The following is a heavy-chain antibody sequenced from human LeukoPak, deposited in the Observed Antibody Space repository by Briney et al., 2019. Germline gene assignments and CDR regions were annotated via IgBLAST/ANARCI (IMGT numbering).Heavy chain of an antibody. D-gene: IGHD2-15*01. CDR2: ISGSGGST. CDR1: GFTFSSYA. Sequence: GGSLRLSCAASGFTFSSYAMSWVHQAPGKGLEWVSAISGSGGSTYYADSVKGRFTISRDNSKNTLYLQMNSLRAEDTAVYYCAKALGYCSGGSCYSRRQNYYYGMDVWGQGTTVTVSS. CDR3: AKALGYCSGGSCYSRRQNYYYGMDV. V-gene: IGHV3-23*01. J-gene: IGHJ6*02.